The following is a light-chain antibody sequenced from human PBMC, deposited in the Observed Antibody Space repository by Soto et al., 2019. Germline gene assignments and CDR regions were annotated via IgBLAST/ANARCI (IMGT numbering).Light chain of an antibody. J-gene: IGKJ1*01. CDR3: RQSYSTPRT. CDR2: AAS. Sequence: DIQMTQSPSSLSASVGERVTISCRASQSISSYLNWYQQKPRKAPKLLIYAASSLQSGVPSRFSGSGSGTDFTLTISSLQPEDFATYYCRQSYSTPRTFGQGTKVEIK. CDR1: QSISSY. V-gene: IGKV1-39*01.